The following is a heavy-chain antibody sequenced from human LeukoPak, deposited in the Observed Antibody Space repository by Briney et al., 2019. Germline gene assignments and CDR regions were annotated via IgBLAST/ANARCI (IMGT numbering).Heavy chain of an antibody. Sequence: ASVKVSCKASGYTFTTYDINWVRQATGQGLEWLGWMNPNSGNTGYAQKFQGRVTMTRNISITTAYMELSNLRSEDTAVYYCARGSSRAPYYFDYWGQGTLVTVSS. D-gene: IGHD6-13*01. CDR3: ARGSSRAPYYFDY. V-gene: IGHV1-8*01. CDR1: GYTFTTYD. J-gene: IGHJ4*02. CDR2: MNPNSGNT.